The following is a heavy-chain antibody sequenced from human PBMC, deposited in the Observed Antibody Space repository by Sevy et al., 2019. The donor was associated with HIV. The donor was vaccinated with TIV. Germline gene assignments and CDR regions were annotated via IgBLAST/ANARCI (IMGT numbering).Heavy chain of an antibody. CDR3: ARGGYYYDNAAYYALDS. CDR1: GFTFDNYW. V-gene: IGHV3-33*08. CDR2: IWSDGAYQ. J-gene: IGHJ4*02. D-gene: IGHD3-22*01. Sequence: GGSLRLSCVASGFTFDNYWMQWVRQAPGKGMEWVAIIWSDGAYQYHGDSVKGRFTISRDNSKNTLYLQMNNVRVEDTAVYYCARGGYYYDNAAYYALDSWGQGTLVTVSS.